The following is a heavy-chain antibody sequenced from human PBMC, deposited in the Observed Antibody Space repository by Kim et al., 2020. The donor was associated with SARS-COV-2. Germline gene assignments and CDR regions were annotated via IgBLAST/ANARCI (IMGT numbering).Heavy chain of an antibody. CDR3: ARPVSKTYYYGSGSYYFSV. CDR2: INHSGST. Sequence: SETLSLTCAVYGGSFSGYYWSWIRQPPGKGLEWIGEINHSGSTNYNPSLKSRVTISVDTSKNQFSLKLSSVTAADTAVYYCARPVSKTYYYGSGSYYFSVWGQGTTVTVSS. CDR1: GGSFSGYY. V-gene: IGHV4-34*01. D-gene: IGHD3-10*01. J-gene: IGHJ6*02.